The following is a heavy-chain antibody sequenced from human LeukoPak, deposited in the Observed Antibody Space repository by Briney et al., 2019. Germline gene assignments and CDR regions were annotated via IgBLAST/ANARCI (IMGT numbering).Heavy chain of an antibody. J-gene: IGHJ4*02. Sequence: PSETLSLTCTVSGDSVSSTNYYWGWLRQPPGRGLEWIASIRYSESAYYSPSLKSRATISVDTSKNQFSLRLRSLTATDTAVYYCATQDSSHYWGQGTLVTVSS. D-gene: IGHD3-22*01. V-gene: IGHV4-39*01. CDR3: ATQDSSHY. CDR2: IRYSESA. CDR1: GDSVSSTNYY.